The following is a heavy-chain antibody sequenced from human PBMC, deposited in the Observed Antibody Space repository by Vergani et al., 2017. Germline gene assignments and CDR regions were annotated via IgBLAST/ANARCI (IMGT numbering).Heavy chain of an antibody. J-gene: IGHJ4*02. CDR2: INPNSGGT. D-gene: IGHD1-26*01. Sequence: QVQLVQSGAEVKKPGASVKVSCKASGYTFTGYYMHWVRQAPGQGLEWMGWINPNSGGTNYAQQFQGRVTMTRDTSSSTAYMELSRLRSDDTAVYYCARMSIVGATSSLDYWGQGTLVTVSS. V-gene: IGHV1-2*02. CDR1: GYTFTGYY. CDR3: ARMSIVGATSSLDY.